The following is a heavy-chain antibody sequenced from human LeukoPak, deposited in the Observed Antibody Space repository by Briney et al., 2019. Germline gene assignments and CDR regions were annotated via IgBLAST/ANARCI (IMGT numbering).Heavy chain of an antibody. Sequence: PGGSLRLSCAASGFTFSSYWMHWVRQAPGKGLVWVSRINSDGSSTSYADSVKGRFTISRDNAKNTLYLQVNSLRVEDTAVYYCARGHSSGWRGDHWGQGTLVTVSS. CDR1: GFTFSSYW. CDR3: ARGHSSGWRGDH. D-gene: IGHD6-19*01. J-gene: IGHJ4*02. V-gene: IGHV3-74*01. CDR2: INSDGSST.